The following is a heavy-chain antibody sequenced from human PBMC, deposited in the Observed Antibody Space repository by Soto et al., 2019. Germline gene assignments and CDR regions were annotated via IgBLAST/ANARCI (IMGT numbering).Heavy chain of an antibody. CDR1: GGSFSGYY. CDR3: ARASGIAAANPYSYYGMDG. J-gene: IGHJ6*02. D-gene: IGHD6-13*01. V-gene: IGHV4-34*01. CDR2: INHSGST. Sequence: PSETLSLTCAVYGGSFSGYYWSWIRQPPGKGLEWIGEINHSGSTNYNPSLKSRVTISVDTSKNQFSLKLSSVTAADTAVYYCARASGIAAANPYSYYGMDGWGQGPTVTVSS.